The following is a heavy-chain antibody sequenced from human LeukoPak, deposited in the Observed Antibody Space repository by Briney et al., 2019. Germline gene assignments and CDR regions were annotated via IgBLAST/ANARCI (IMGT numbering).Heavy chain of an antibody. J-gene: IGHJ5*02. Sequence: PSETLSLTCAVSGGSISSGGYSWSWIRQPPGKGLEWIGYIYHSGSTYYNPSLKSRVTISVDRSKNQFSLKLSSVTAADTAVYYCARDRYCSSTSCCPDTWGQGTLVTVSS. CDR2: IYHSGST. CDR3: ARDRYCSSTSCCPDT. D-gene: IGHD2-2*01. V-gene: IGHV4-30-2*01. CDR1: GGSISSGGYS.